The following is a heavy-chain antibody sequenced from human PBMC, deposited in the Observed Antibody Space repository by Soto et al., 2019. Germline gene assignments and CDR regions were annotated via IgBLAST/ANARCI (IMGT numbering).Heavy chain of an antibody. CDR2: MSSSSSSI. D-gene: IGHD5-12*01. CDR3: ARGEWSGYHLDDAFDI. V-gene: IGHV3-21*01. CDR1: GFTFSSYS. Sequence: GGSLRLSCAASGFTFSSYSMNWVRQAPGKGLEWVSTMSSSSSSIYYADSVKGRFTISRDNARNSLYLQMNSLRAEDTGVYYCARGEWSGYHLDDAFDIWGQGTVVTVSS. J-gene: IGHJ3*02.